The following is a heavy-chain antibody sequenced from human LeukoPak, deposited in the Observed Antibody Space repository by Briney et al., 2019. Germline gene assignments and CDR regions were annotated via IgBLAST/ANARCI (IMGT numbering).Heavy chain of an antibody. CDR2: IYYSGST. V-gene: IGHV4-39*01. D-gene: IGHD2-2*02. J-gene: IGHJ4*02. CDR1: GGSTSSSSYY. CDR3: ARHARGRYCSSTSCYIHPIDY. Sequence: SETLSLTCTVSGGSTSSSSYYWGWIRQPPGKGLEWIGSIYYSGSTYYNPSLKSRVTISVDTSKNQFSLKLSSVTAADTAVYYCARHARGRYCSSTSCYIHPIDYWGQGTLVTVSS.